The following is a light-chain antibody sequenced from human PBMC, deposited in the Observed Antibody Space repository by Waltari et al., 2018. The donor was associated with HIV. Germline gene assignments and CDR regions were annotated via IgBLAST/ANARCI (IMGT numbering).Light chain of an antibody. J-gene: IGLJ2*01. CDR3: AAWDDSLNALV. V-gene: IGLV1-44*01. CDR2: SNN. CDR1: SSNIGSNT. Sequence: QSVLTQPPSASGTPGQRVTISCSGSSSNIGSNTVNWYQQLPGTAPKLLIYSNNQRPSGVLDLFSGSKSGTSASLAISGFQSEEEADYYCAAWDDSLNALVFGGGTKLTVL.